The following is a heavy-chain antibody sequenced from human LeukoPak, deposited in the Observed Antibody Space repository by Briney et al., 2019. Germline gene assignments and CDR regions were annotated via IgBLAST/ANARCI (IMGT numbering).Heavy chain of an antibody. J-gene: IGHJ4*02. D-gene: IGHD1-26*01. CDR3: ARDQGELLFDY. Sequence: GGSLRISCAASGFTVSSHYMSWVRQAPGKGLEWVSVIYSGGSTYYADSVKGRFTISRDNSKNTLYLQMNSLRAEDTAVYYCARDQGELLFDYWGQGTLVTVSS. CDR1: GFTVSSHY. CDR2: IYSGGST. V-gene: IGHV3-53*01.